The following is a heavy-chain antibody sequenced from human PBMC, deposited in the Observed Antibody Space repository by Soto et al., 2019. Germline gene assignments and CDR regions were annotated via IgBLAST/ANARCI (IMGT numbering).Heavy chain of an antibody. D-gene: IGHD3-22*01. CDR2: IYYSGST. Sequence: SETLSLTCTVSGGSISSGGYYWSWIRQHPGKGLEWIGYIYYSGSTYYNPSLKSRVTISVDTSKNQFSLKLRSVTAAVPAVYYCARGGRNDYDSSGYPNWFQPWGQGALENISS. CDR1: GGSISSGGYY. J-gene: IGHJ5*02. V-gene: IGHV4-31*03. CDR3: ARGGRNDYDSSGYPNWFQP.